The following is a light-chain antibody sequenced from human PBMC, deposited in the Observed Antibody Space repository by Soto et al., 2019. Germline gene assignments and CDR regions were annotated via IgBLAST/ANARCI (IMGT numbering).Light chain of an antibody. J-gene: IGKJ2*02. V-gene: IGKV1-17*01. Sequence: DIQMNKSPSSLSASVGDRVTITCRASQGIRNDLGWYQQKPGKAPKRLIYAASSLQSGVPSSFRGSGSGTEFTPTITTPQTEDFATDYRQQHNSYQCAFGNGTTLEIK. CDR3: QQHNSYQCA. CDR1: QGIRND. CDR2: AAS.